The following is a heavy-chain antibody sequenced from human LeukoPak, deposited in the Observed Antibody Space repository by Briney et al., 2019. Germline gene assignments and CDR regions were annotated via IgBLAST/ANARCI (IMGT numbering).Heavy chain of an antibody. J-gene: IGHJ4*02. CDR1: GFTVRSSY. V-gene: IGHV3-66*01. Sequence: TGGSLRLSCAASGFTVRSSYMSWVRQAPAKGLEWVSVIYSGGSTYYADSVKGRFTISRDNSKNTLYLQMNSLRAEDTAVYYCAREGTSISSGWPGLFDYWGQGTLVTVSS. D-gene: IGHD6-19*01. CDR2: IYSGGST. CDR3: AREGTSISSGWPGLFDY.